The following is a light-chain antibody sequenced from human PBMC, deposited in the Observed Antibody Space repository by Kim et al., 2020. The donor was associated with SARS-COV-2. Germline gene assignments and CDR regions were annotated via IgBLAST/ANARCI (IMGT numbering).Light chain of an antibody. V-gene: IGLV3-19*01. CDR1: SLRSYY. J-gene: IGLJ2*01. Sequence: ALGQTVRITCQGDSLRSYYASWYQQKPGQAPVLVLYGENNRPSGIPDRFSGSRSGNTASLTITGAQAEDEADYYCNSRDSSGNHQVFGGGTQLTVL. CDR3: NSRDSSGNHQV. CDR2: GEN.